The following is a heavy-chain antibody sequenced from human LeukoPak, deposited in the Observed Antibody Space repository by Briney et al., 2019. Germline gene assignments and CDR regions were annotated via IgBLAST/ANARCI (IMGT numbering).Heavy chain of an antibody. D-gene: IGHD5-18*01. J-gene: IGHJ4*02. V-gene: IGHV4-34*01. CDR2: INHSGST. CDR1: GGSFSGYY. Sequence: SETLSLTCAVYGGSFSGYYWSWIRQPPGKGLEWIGEINHSGSTNYNPSLKSRVTISVDTSKNQFSLKLSSVTAADTAVYYCARLIQLWLRVDYWGQGTLVTVSS. CDR3: ARLIQLWLRVDY.